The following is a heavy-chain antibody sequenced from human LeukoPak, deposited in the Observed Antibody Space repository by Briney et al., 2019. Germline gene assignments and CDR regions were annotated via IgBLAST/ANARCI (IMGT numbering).Heavy chain of an antibody. Sequence: GASVKVSCKASGCTFTNYYMHWVRQAPGQGLEWVGIINPSGDITRYAQKFQGRVTMTRDTSTTTVYMELSSLRSEDTAVYYCARDARGGGFDYWGQGTLVTVSS. J-gene: IGHJ4*02. CDR3: ARDARGGGFDY. CDR2: INPSGDIT. V-gene: IGHV1-46*01. CDR1: GCTFTNYY. D-gene: IGHD3-10*01.